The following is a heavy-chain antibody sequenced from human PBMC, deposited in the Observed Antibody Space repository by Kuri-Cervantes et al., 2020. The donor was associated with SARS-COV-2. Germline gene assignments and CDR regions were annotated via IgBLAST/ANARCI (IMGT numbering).Heavy chain of an antibody. CDR2: ISGSGSYM. Sequence: GGSLRLSCVASGFTFNTYTINWVRQAPGKALEWVSSISGSGSYMYYADSVKGRFTISKDSAKNSLFLQMNSLRVEDTAVYYCAKTDGPTTFDLWGRGTLVTVSS. J-gene: IGHJ2*01. CDR1: GFTFNTYT. CDR3: AKTDGPTTFDL. D-gene: IGHD1-1*01. V-gene: IGHV3-21*01.